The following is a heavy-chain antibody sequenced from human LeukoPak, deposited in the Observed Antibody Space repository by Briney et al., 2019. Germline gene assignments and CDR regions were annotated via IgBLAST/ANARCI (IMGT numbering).Heavy chain of an antibody. CDR3: AKGGSPRY. CDR2: ISGSGDST. Sequence: GGSLRLSCAASGLTFSSYAMSWVRQAPGRGLEWVSTISGSGDSTYYADSVKGRLTISRDNSKNTLYLQMNSLRAEDTAVYYCAKGGSPRYWGQGTLVTVSS. V-gene: IGHV3-23*01. J-gene: IGHJ4*02. CDR1: GLTFSSYA. D-gene: IGHD2-15*01.